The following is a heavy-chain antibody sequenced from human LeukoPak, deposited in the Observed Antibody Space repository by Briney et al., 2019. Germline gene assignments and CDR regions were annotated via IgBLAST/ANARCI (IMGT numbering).Heavy chain of an antibody. V-gene: IGHV3-48*01. Sequence: PGGSLRLSCATSGFIFSTYNMNWVRQAPGKGLEWVSYISLSSTAIYYADSVKGRFTVSRDNAKNSLYLQMNSLRAEDTAVYYCARGAEGIAASDSNFDYWGQGTLVSVSS. CDR2: ISLSSTAI. J-gene: IGHJ4*02. CDR3: ARGAEGIAASDSNFDY. CDR1: GFIFSTYN. D-gene: IGHD6-13*01.